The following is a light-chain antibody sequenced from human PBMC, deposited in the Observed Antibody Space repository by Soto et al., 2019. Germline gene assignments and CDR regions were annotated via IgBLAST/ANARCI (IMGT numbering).Light chain of an antibody. V-gene: IGKV3-20*01. Sequence: EIVLTQSPGTLSLSPGERATLPCRASQSVSSSYLAWYQQKPGQAPRLLIYGASSRATGIPDRFSGSGSGTDFTLTISRLEPEDFAVYYCQQYGSSPPRFTFGPGTKVDIK. CDR2: GAS. CDR3: QQYGSSPPRFT. CDR1: QSVSSSY. J-gene: IGKJ3*01.